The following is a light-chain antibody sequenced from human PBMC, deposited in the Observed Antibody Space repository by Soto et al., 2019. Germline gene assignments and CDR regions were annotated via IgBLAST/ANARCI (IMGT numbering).Light chain of an antibody. Sequence: QSALTQPASVSGSPGQSITISCTGTSSDAGGYNYVSWYQQHPGKAPKLMIYDVSNRPSGVSNRFSGSKSGNTASLTISGVQAEDEADYYCSSYTSSSTPFVFGTGTKLTVL. CDR1: SSDAGGYNY. J-gene: IGLJ1*01. CDR3: SSYTSSSTPFV. V-gene: IGLV2-14*01. CDR2: DVS.